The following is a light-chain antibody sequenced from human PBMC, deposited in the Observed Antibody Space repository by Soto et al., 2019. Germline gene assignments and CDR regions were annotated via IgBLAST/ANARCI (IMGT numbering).Light chain of an antibody. J-gene: IGKJ2*01. CDR1: QSVSSY. V-gene: IGKV3-11*01. CDR2: DAS. Sequence: EIVLTQSPATLSLSPGERATLSCRASQSVSSYLAWYQQKPGQAPRLLIYDASNRATGIPARFSGSGSGTDFTITISSLEPEDFAVYYCQQRSIRPRTFGQGTPLEIK. CDR3: QQRSIRPRT.